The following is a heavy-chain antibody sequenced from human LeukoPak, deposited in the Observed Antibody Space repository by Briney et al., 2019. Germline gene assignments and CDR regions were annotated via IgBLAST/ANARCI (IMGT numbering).Heavy chain of an antibody. CDR3: ASFNAGYSSSSLDY. CDR2: IYYSGST. V-gene: IGHV4-30-4*01. D-gene: IGHD6-6*01. CDR1: GGSISSGDYY. Sequence: PSETLSLTCTVSGGSISSGDYYWSWIRQPPGKGLEWIGYIYYSGSTYYNPSPKSRVTISVDTSKNQFSLKLSSVTAADTAVYYCASFNAGYSSSSLDYWGQGTLVTVSS. J-gene: IGHJ4*02.